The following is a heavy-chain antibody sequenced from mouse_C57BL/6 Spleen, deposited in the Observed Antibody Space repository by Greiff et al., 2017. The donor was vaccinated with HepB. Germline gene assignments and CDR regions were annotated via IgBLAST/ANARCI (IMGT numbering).Heavy chain of an antibody. D-gene: IGHD2-5*01. CDR3: ARYSNYVDYYAMDY. J-gene: IGHJ4*01. Sequence: VKLMESGPGLVQPSQSLSITCTVSGFSLTSYGVHWVRQSPGKGLEWLGVIWSGGSTDYNAAFISRLSISKDNSKSQVFFKMNSLQADDTAIYYCARYSNYVDYYAMDYWGQGTSVTVSS. V-gene: IGHV2-2*01. CDR2: IWSGGST. CDR1: GFSLTSYG.